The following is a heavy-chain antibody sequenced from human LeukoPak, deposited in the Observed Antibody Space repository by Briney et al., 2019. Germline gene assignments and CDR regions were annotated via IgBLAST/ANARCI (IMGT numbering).Heavy chain of an antibody. CDR1: GGGSFTDYS. CDR2: VTHAAIL. V-gene: IGHV4-34*01. J-gene: IGHJ4*01. CDR3: ARGRGEAAGLDH. D-gene: IGHD6-13*01. Sequence: SETLSLTCAVSGGGSFTDYSWNWIRQSPGKGLEWVGEVTHAAILNYNPSLKGRIAISVDTSKNQVSPKLDSMTAADTAMYYCARGRGEAAGLDHWGHGTLVTVFS.